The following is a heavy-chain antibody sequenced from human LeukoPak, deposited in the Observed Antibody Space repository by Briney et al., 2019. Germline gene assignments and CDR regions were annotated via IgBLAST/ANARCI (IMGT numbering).Heavy chain of an antibody. CDR3: ARVLRSGSNYGRAFNV. D-gene: IGHD5-18*01. Sequence: GGSLRLSCAASGFTLSSYDMHWVRQGAGQGLEWVSTLGPAGDIYYPDSVKGRFTISRENAKNSLYLQMNSLRAEDTAVYYCARVLRSGSNYGRAFNVWGQGTMVTVSS. CDR1: GFTLSSYD. V-gene: IGHV3-13*01. J-gene: IGHJ3*01. CDR2: LGPAGDI.